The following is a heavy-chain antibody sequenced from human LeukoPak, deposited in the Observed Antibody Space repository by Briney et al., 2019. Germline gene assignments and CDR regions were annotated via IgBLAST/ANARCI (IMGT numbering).Heavy chain of an antibody. D-gene: IGHD4-23*01. Sequence: GASVTVSCKASGYTFTSYYMHWVRQAPGQGLEWMGIINPSGGSTSYAQKFQGRVTMTRDTSTSTVYMELSSLRSEDTAVYYCARDTLLRWPDYWGQGTLVTVSS. CDR2: INPSGGST. J-gene: IGHJ4*02. CDR1: GYTFTSYY. CDR3: ARDTLLRWPDY. V-gene: IGHV1-46*01.